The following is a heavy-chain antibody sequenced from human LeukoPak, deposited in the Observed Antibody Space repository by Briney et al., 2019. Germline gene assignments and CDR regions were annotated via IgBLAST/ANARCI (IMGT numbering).Heavy chain of an antibody. Sequence: GRSLRLSCAASGFTFSTYAIHWVRQAPGKGLEWVAVIWSDGSEQYYADSVKGRFIISRDNSKSTSNLQLNSLRAEDTAVYYCAREGDSRWGELSPWGQGTLVTVFS. D-gene: IGHD3-16*02. V-gene: IGHV3-33*01. J-gene: IGHJ1*01. CDR1: GFTFSTYA. CDR2: IWSDGSEQ. CDR3: AREGDSRWGELSP.